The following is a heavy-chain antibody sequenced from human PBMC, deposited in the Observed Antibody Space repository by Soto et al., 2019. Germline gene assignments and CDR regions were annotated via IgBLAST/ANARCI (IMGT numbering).Heavy chain of an antibody. V-gene: IGHV3-74*01. CDR3: ARVPTSYDSSGYFIRADFDI. CDR1: GFTFSSYW. D-gene: IGHD3-22*01. Sequence: PVVSLRLSCAASGFTFSSYWMHWVRQAPGKGLVWVSRINSDGSSTSYADSVKGRFTISRDNAKNTLYLQMNSLRAEDTAVYYCARVPTSYDSSGYFIRADFDIWGQGTMVTVAS. CDR2: INSDGSST. J-gene: IGHJ3*02.